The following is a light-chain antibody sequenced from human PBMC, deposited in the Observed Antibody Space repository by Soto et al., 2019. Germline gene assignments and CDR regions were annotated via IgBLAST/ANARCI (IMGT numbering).Light chain of an antibody. Sequence: QSALTQPASVSGSPGQSITISCTGTSSDVGGYNYVSWYQQHPGKAPKLMIYEVSNRPSGVPNRFSGSKSGNTASLTISGLQAEDEADYYCSSYTSSSTLVFGRGTKLTVL. J-gene: IGLJ3*02. V-gene: IGLV2-14*01. CDR2: EVS. CDR1: SSDVGGYNY. CDR3: SSYTSSSTLV.